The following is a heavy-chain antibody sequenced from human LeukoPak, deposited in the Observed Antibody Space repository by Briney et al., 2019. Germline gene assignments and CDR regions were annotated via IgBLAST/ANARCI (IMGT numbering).Heavy chain of an antibody. CDR1: GYTFTGYY. Sequence: ASVKVSCKASGYTFTGYYMHWVRQAPGQGLEWMGWINPNSGGTNYALKFQGRVTMSRNTSISTAYMELGSLRSEDTAVYYCARVPRRGERFDPWGQRTLVTVSS. J-gene: IGHJ5*02. D-gene: IGHD3-10*01. CDR3: ARVPRRGERFDP. V-gene: IGHV1-2*02. CDR2: INPNSGGT.